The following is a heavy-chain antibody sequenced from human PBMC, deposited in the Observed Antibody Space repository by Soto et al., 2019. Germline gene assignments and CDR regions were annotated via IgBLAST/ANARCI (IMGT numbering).Heavy chain of an antibody. Sequence: ETLSLTCIVSGGSISSYYWGWIRQPPGKGLEWIGYIFYSGSTNYNPSLESRVTISVDTSKNQFSLKVRSVTAADTPVYYCERHSPIGNNCTYFHHWAQPTLVPVSS. J-gene: IGHJ4*02. CDR2: IFYSGST. CDR3: ERHSPIGNNCTYFHH. CDR1: GGSISSYY. D-gene: IGHD1-1*01. V-gene: IGHV4-59*01.